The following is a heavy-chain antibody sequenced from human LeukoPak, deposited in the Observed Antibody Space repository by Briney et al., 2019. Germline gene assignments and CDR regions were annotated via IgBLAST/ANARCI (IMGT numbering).Heavy chain of an antibody. CDR2: FDPEDGET. CDR3: ATNTPQRPLGGDFEY. J-gene: IGHJ4*02. Sequence: ASVKVSCKVSGYTLTELSMHWVRQAPGKGLEWMGGFDPEDGETIYAQKFQGRVTMTEDTSTHTAYMELRSLRSEDTAVYYCATNTPQRPLGGDFEYWGQGTLVTVSS. V-gene: IGHV1-24*01. CDR1: GYTLTELS. D-gene: IGHD3-10*01.